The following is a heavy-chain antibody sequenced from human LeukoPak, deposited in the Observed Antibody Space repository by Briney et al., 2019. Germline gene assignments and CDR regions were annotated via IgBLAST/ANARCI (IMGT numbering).Heavy chain of an antibody. CDR1: GFTFSSYW. Sequence: PGGSLRLSCAASGFTFSSYWMSWARQAPGKGLEWVATTKEDGSERYHVDSVKGRFTISRDNAKNSVYLQMNSLRAEDTAVYYCVRDRSRGYYWGQGTLVTVSS. D-gene: IGHD3-22*01. CDR2: TKEDGSER. CDR3: VRDRSRGYY. V-gene: IGHV3-7*01. J-gene: IGHJ4*02.